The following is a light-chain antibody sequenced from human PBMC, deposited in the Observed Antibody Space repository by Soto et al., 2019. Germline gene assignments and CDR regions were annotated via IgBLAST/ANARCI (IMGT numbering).Light chain of an antibody. J-gene: IGLJ2*01. V-gene: IGLV1-40*01. CDR2: DVS. CDR3: CSYAGDLAL. CDR1: SSNIGAGYD. Sequence: QSVLTQPPSVSGAPGQRVTISCTGSSSNIGAGYDVHWYQQHPGKAPKLMISDVSKRPSGVPDRFSGSKSGNTASLTISGLQAEDEADYYCCSYAGDLALFGGGTKVTVL.